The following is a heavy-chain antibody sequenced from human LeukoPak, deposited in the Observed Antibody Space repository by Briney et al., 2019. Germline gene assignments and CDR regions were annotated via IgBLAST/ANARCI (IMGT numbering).Heavy chain of an antibody. CDR1: GFTFSSYS. Sequence: GGSLRLSCAASGFTFSSYSMNWVRQAPGKGLEWVSSIGSSSSYIYYADSVKGRFTFSRDNAKNSLYLQMNSLRAEDTAVYYCARGGGQQQLVEGYFDYWGQGTLVTVSS. J-gene: IGHJ4*02. CDR3: ARGGGQQQLVEGYFDY. D-gene: IGHD6-13*01. CDR2: IGSSSSYI. V-gene: IGHV3-21*01.